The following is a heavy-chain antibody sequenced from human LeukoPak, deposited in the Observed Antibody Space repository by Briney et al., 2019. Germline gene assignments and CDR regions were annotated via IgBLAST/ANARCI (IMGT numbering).Heavy chain of an antibody. J-gene: IGHJ4*02. D-gene: IGHD3-22*01. V-gene: IGHV3-48*01. Sequence: GGSLRLSCAASGFTFSSYSMNWVRQAPGKGLEWVPYISSSSSTIYYADSVKGRFTISRDNAKNSLYLQMNSLRAEDTAVYYCAREPPYDSSGYYGDYWGQGTLVTVSS. CDR1: GFTFSSYS. CDR3: AREPPYDSSGYYGDY. CDR2: ISSSSSTI.